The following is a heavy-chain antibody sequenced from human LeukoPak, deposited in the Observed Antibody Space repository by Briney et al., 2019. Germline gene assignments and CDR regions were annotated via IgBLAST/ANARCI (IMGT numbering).Heavy chain of an antibody. CDR2: ISTEGSNV. CDR1: GFTFTSYW. D-gene: IGHD1-14*01. J-gene: IGHJ4*02. V-gene: IGHV3-74*01. CDR3: ARDSYNNVDF. Sequence: GGSLRLSCAASGFTFTSYWMHWVRHAPGKGLVWVSRISTEGSNVVYADAVKGRFTVSRDNGKNTLYLQMNSLRDEDTAVYYCARDSYNNVDFWGQGTLVTVSS.